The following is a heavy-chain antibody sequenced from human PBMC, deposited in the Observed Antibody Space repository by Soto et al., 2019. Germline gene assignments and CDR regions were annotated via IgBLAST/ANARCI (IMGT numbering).Heavy chain of an antibody. CDR3: ARSPTPVGATVFDI. CDR1: GFRFTSYW. Sequence: PGESLKISCKGSGFRFTSYWIAWVRQMPGKDLEWMGIIYPGDSDTRYSPSFQGQVTISXXXXXXTXYXQXXXLKAXDTAMYYCARSPTPVGATVFDIWGQGTMVTVSS. D-gene: IGHD1-26*01. CDR2: IYPGDSDT. V-gene: IGHV5-51*01. J-gene: IGHJ3*02.